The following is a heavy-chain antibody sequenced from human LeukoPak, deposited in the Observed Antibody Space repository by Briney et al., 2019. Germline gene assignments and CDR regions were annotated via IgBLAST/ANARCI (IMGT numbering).Heavy chain of an antibody. V-gene: IGHV3-73*01. CDR2: IRSKANSYAT. Sequence: GGSLRLSCAASGFTFSGSAMHWVRQASGKGLEWVGRIRSKANSYATAYAASVKGRFTISRDDSKNTAYLQMNSLKTEDTAVYYCTRGITMVRGVITDYWGQGTLVTVSS. J-gene: IGHJ4*02. D-gene: IGHD3-10*01. CDR1: GFTFSGSA. CDR3: TRGITMVRGVITDY.